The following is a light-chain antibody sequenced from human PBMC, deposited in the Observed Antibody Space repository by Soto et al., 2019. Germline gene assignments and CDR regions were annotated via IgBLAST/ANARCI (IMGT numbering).Light chain of an antibody. J-gene: IGLJ3*02. CDR1: SGHSTYA. CDR3: QTWGTGIQV. V-gene: IGLV4-69*01. Sequence: QSVLTQSPSASASLGASVKLTCTLSSGHSTYAIAWHQQQPEKGPRYLMRLSSDGRHSKGDGIPDRFSGSSSGAERYLTISSLQSEDEADYYCQTWGTGIQVFGGGTKLTVL. CDR2: LSSDGRH.